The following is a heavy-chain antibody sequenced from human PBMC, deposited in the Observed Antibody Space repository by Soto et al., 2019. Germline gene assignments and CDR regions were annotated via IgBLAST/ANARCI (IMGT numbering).Heavy chain of an antibody. V-gene: IGHV1-2*02. CDR3: ARGDYGTGGYPFPYFDY. Sequence: HEHLVQSGAEVKRPGASLKVSCKASGYSFTGYYIHWVRQAPGQGLVWMGWINPDSGATNYAQNWQGRVPLTTDTSISTASMDLTSPTSDDTAVYYCARGDYGTGGYPFPYFDYWGQGTLVIVSS. CDR2: INPDSGAT. J-gene: IGHJ4*02. D-gene: IGHD2-8*02. CDR1: GYSFTGYY.